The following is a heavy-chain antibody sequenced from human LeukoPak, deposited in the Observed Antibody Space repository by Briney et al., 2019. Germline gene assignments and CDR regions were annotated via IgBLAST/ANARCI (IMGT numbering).Heavy chain of an antibody. D-gene: IGHD5-24*01. CDR1: GFTFSHHG. J-gene: IGHJ4*02. Sequence: GGSLRLSCAASGFTFSHHGMNWVRQAPGKGLEWVSGIRGNAITTYYADSVKGRFTISRDNSKNTLYLQMNNLRAEDTALYYCAKDDAWLQYNSWGQGTLVTVSS. CDR2: IRGNAITT. CDR3: AKDDAWLQYNS. V-gene: IGHV3-23*01.